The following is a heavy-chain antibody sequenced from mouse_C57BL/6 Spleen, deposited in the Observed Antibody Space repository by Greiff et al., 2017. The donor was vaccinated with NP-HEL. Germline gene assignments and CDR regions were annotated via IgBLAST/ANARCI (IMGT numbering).Heavy chain of an antibody. CDR1: GYTFTSYW. V-gene: IGHV1-64*01. Sequence: VQLQQPGAELVKPGASVKLSCKASGYTFTSYWMHWVKQRPGQGLEWIGMIHPNSGSTNYNEKFKSKATLTVDKSSSTAYMQLSSLTSEDSAVYYCARDYDSYAMDYWGQGTSVTVSS. J-gene: IGHJ4*01. CDR3: ARDYDSYAMDY. D-gene: IGHD2-4*01. CDR2: IHPNSGST.